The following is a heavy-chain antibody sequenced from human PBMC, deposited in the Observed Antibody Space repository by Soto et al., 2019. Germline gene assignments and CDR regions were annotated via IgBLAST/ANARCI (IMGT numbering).Heavy chain of an antibody. CDR3: AKLGSIAARGPKSYFDY. V-gene: IGHV3-23*01. Sequence: PGGSLRLSCAASGFTFSSYAMSWVRQAPGKGLEWVSAISGSGGSTYYADSVKGRFTISRDNSKNTLYLQMNSLRAEDTAVYYCAKLGSIAARGPKSYFDYWGQGTLVTVSS. CDR2: ISGSGGST. CDR1: GFTFSSYA. D-gene: IGHD6-6*01. J-gene: IGHJ4*02.